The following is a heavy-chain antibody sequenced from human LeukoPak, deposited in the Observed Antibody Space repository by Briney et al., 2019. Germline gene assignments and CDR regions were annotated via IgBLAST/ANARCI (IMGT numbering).Heavy chain of an antibody. J-gene: IGHJ3*02. Sequence: SVKVSCKASGYTFTSYDINWVRQAPGQGLEWMGRIIPILGIANYAQKFQGRVTITADKSTSTAYMELSSLRSEDTAVYYCATGGYYGSGSYGGRDAFDIWGQGTMVTVSS. D-gene: IGHD3-10*01. CDR2: IIPILGIA. V-gene: IGHV1-69*04. CDR1: GYTFTSYD. CDR3: ATGGYYGSGSYGGRDAFDI.